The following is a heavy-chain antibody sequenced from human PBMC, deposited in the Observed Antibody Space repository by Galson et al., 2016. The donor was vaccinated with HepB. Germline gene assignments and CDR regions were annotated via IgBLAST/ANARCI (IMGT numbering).Heavy chain of an antibody. Sequence: SLRLSCAGSGFTFSSYAMSWVRQAPGKGLEWVSVISGRGSSTYYADSVKGRFTISRDNSKNTLFLHMNSLRAEDTAIYYCAKVYCSGANCPAGSNYFDYWGQGTLVTVSS. CDR1: GFTFSSYA. D-gene: IGHD2-15*01. J-gene: IGHJ4*02. CDR3: AKVYCSGANCPAGSNYFDY. CDR2: ISGRGSST. V-gene: IGHV3-23*01.